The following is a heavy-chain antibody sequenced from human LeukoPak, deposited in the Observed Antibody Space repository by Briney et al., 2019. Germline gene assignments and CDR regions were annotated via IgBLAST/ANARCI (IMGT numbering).Heavy chain of an antibody. CDR3: ARGGELAYCGGDCRWKNAFDI. CDR1: GGSFSGYY. Sequence: SETLSLTCAVYGGSFSGYYWSWIRQPPGKGLEWIGEINHSGSTNYNPSLKSRVTISVDTSKNQFSLKLSSVTAADTAVYYCARGGELAYCGGDCRWKNAFDIWGQGTMVTVSS. CDR2: INHSGST. J-gene: IGHJ3*02. D-gene: IGHD2-21*02. V-gene: IGHV4-34*01.